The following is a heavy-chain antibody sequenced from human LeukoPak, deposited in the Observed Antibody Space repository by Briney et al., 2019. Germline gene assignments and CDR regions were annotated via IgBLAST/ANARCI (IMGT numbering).Heavy chain of an antibody. CDR1: GFTFSSYV. Sequence: GGSLRLSCAASGFTFSSYVMSWVRQAPGKGLEWVSAISGSGGSTYFPDSVKGRFTISRDNSKNTLYLQMNSLRAEGTAVYYCAKGPSGSYYGFDMWGQGTMVTVSS. CDR2: ISGSGGST. J-gene: IGHJ3*02. D-gene: IGHD3-10*01. V-gene: IGHV3-23*01. CDR3: AKGPSGSYYGFDM.